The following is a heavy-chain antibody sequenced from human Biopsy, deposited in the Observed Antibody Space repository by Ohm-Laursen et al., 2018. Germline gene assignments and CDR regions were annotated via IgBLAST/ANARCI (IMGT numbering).Heavy chain of an antibody. J-gene: IGHJ6*02. D-gene: IGHD4-11*01. CDR3: ARDSGILNYGNFKYYHYYGMDV. V-gene: IGHV4-59*02. CDR1: GDSVTKYY. CDR2: IYYSVMT. Sequence: PSDTLSLTCSVSGDSVTKYYWSWIRQPPGKGLEWIGHIYYSVMTNYNPSLQSRVSISVDTSRNQVSLTLRSVTAADTAVYYCARDSGILNYGNFKYYHYYGMDVWGQGTKVTVSS.